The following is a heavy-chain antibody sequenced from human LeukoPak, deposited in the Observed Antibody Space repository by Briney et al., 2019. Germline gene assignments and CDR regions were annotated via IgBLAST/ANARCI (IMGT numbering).Heavy chain of an antibody. CDR1: GYTFTSYG. CDR3: ARTGGGDY. CDR2: IIPIFGTA. D-gene: IGHD7-27*01. V-gene: IGHV1-69*13. J-gene: IGHJ4*02. Sequence: HWASVKVSCKASGYTFTSYGISWVRQAPGQGLEWMGGIIPIFGTANYAQKFQGRVTITADESTSTAYMELSSLRSEDTAVYYCARTGGGDYWGQGTLVTVSS.